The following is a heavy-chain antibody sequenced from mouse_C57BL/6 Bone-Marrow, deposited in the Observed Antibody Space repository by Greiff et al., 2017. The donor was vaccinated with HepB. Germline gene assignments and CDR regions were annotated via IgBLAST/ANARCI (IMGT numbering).Heavy chain of an antibody. J-gene: IGHJ4*01. CDR3: VGRHYYAMDY. Sequence: EVQLVESGGGLVQPKGSLKLSCAASGFSFNTYAMNWVRQAPGKGLEWVARIRSKSNNYATYYAESVKDRFTISRDDSESMLYLQMNNLKTEDTAMYYCVGRHYYAMDYWGQGTSVTVSS. V-gene: IGHV10-1*01. CDR1: GFSFNTYA. CDR2: IRSKSNNYAT.